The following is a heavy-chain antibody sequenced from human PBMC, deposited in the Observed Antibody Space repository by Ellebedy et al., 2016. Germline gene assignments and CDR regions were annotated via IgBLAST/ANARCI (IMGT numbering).Heavy chain of an antibody. D-gene: IGHD2-2*01. CDR3: ARGGFCSSTSCYLRWFDP. J-gene: IGHJ5*02. V-gene: IGHV4-61*02. Sequence: SETLSLXCTVSDASISSSTYYWTWIRQPAGKGLEWIGRIYKTGSTNYNPSLKSRVTISVDTSKNQFSLKLSSVTAADTAVYYCARGGFCSSTSCYLRWFDPWGQGTLVTVSS. CDR2: IYKTGST. CDR1: DASISSSTYY.